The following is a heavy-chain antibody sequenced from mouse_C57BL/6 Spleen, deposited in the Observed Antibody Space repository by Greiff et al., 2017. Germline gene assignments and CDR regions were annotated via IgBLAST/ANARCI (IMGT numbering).Heavy chain of an antibody. CDR3: TTIYYGYEGWFAY. D-gene: IGHD2-2*01. J-gene: IGHJ3*01. Sequence: VQLQQSGAELVRPGASVKLSCTASGFNINDYYMHWVKQRPDQGLEWIGRIDPEDGATDYAPKFQGKAPLTAGTSSNTAYLQLSSLTSEDTAVYYCTTIYYGYEGWFAYWGQGTLVTVSA. CDR1: GFNINDYY. V-gene: IGHV14-1*01. CDR2: IDPEDGAT.